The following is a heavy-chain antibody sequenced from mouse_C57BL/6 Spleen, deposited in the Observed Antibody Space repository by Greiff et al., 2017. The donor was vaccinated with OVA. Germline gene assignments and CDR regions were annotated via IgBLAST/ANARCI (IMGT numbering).Heavy chain of an antibody. Sequence: EVHLVESGGDLVKPGGSLKLSCAASGFTFSSYGMSWVRQTPDKRLEWVATISSGGSYTYYPDSVKGRFTISRDNAKNTLYLQMSSLKSEDTAMYYCARHGHWEDYFDYWGQGTTLTVSS. D-gene: IGHD4-1*01. J-gene: IGHJ2*01. CDR2: ISSGGSYT. CDR3: ARHGHWEDYFDY. V-gene: IGHV5-6*01. CDR1: GFTFSSYG.